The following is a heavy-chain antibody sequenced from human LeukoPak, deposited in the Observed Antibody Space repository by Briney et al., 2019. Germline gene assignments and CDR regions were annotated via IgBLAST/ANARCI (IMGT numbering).Heavy chain of an antibody. D-gene: IGHD3-22*01. Sequence: SETLSLTCAVYGGSFSGYYWSWIRQPPGKGLEWIGEIIHSGSTNYNPSLKSRVTISVDTSKNQFSLKLSCVTAADTAVYYCARGRRITMIVPSLVDYWGQGTLVTVSS. J-gene: IGHJ4*02. CDR2: IIHSGST. V-gene: IGHV4-34*01. CDR3: ARGRRITMIVPSLVDY. CDR1: GGSFSGYY.